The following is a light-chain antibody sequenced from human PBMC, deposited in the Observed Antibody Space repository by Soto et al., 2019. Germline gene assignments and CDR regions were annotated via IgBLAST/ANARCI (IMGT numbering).Light chain of an antibody. CDR3: QQFHSNSPFT. J-gene: IGKJ2*01. CDR2: DAS. CDR1: QSISRW. V-gene: IGKV1-5*01. Sequence: DIQMTQSHSTLSASVGDRVIITCRASQSISRWLAWYQQKPGKAPKLLIYDASTLQSRVPSRFSGSGSGTEVTLTISGLQPDDFASYYCQQFHSNSPFTFGQGTKLEIK.